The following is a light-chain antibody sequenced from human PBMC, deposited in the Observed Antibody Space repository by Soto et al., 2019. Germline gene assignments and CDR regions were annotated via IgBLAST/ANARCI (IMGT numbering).Light chain of an antibody. V-gene: IGKV1-5*01. Sequence: DIQMTQSPSTLSASVGDRVTITCRASQSISSWLAWYHQKPGKAPKLLIYDASSLESGLPSRFSGSGSGTEFTLTISSLQPDDFATYYCQQYNSYSWTFGQGTKVEIK. CDR2: DAS. CDR3: QQYNSYSWT. J-gene: IGKJ1*01. CDR1: QSISSW.